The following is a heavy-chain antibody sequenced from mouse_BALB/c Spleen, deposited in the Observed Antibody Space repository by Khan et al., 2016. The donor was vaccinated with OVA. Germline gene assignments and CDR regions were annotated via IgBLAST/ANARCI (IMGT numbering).Heavy chain of an antibody. CDR2: ISPGSGDT. CDR3: ARRNYCGYTFAY. J-gene: IGHJ3*01. CDR1: GYTFTDYY. D-gene: IGHD1-2*01. Sequence: QVQLQQSGAELARPGASVKLSCKASGYTFTDYYINWVKQRTGQGLEWIGEISPGSGDTYYTEKFKGKAPLTADKSSSTAYMQLSSLTSKASAVYFCARRNYCGYTFAYWGQGTLVTVSA. V-gene: IGHV1-77*01.